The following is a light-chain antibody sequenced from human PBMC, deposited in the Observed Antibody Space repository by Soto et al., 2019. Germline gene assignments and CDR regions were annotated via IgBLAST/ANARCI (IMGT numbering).Light chain of an antibody. Sequence: QSALTQPASVSGSPGQSITISCTGTSSDVGGYNYVSWYQHHPGKAPKFMIYEVSNRPSGVSSRFSGSKSGNTASLTISGLQAEDEAEYYCSSYTGSNIVFGGGTKLTVL. CDR3: SSYTGSNIV. CDR1: SSDVGGYNY. V-gene: IGLV2-14*01. J-gene: IGLJ3*02. CDR2: EVS.